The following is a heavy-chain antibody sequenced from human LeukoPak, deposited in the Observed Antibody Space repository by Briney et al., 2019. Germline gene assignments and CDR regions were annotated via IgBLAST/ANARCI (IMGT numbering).Heavy chain of an antibody. CDR2: INPNSGGT. D-gene: IGHD1-1*01. CDR1: GYTFTDYY. Sequence: ASVKVSCKASGYTFTDYYMHWVRRAPGQGLEWMGWINPNSGGTNYAQKFQGRVTMTRDTSISTAYMELSSLRSDDTAVYYCARVMVQLERLNAFDYWGQGTLVTVSS. J-gene: IGHJ4*02. CDR3: ARVMVQLERLNAFDY. V-gene: IGHV1-2*02.